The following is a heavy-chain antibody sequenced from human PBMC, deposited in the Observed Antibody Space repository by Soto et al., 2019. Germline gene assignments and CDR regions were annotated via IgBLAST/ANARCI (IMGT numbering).Heavy chain of an antibody. CDR3: AKSRGREYNWFYYGMDV. CDR2: IYXSGTT. J-gene: IGHJ6*02. Sequence: SETLSLTCTVSCGSIRNGDYYWSWIRQTPGKGLEWIGSIYXSGTTHNNTSLKSPVSVSIDTYKNQFSLKLTSVTSADTAVYYCAKSRGREYNWFYYGMDVWGQGTTVTVSS. V-gene: IGHV4-30-4*01. CDR1: CGSIRNGDYY. D-gene: IGHD1-1*01.